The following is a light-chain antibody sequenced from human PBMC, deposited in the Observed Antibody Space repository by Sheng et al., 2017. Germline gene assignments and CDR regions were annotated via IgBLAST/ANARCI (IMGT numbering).Light chain of an antibody. CDR3: QQRNSWPPSCT. CDR2: GAS. J-gene: IGKJ3*01. Sequence: EIVLTQSPGTLSLSPGERATLSCRASQSVSSRYLAWYQQKLGQAPRLLIYGASSRATGVPDRFSGSGSGTDFTLTISSLEPEDFAVYYCQQRNSWPPSCTFGPGTKVDLK. V-gene: IGKV3D-20*02. CDR1: QSVSSRY.